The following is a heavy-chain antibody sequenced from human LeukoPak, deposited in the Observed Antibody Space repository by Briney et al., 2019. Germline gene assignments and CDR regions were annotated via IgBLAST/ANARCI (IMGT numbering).Heavy chain of an antibody. CDR2: ISSSSSTI. CDR3: ARWLYSLDY. CDR1: GFTFSSYS. J-gene: IGHJ4*02. V-gene: IGHV3-48*04. D-gene: IGHD6-13*01. Sequence: GGSLRLSCAASGFTFSSYSMNWVRQAPGKGLEWVSYISSSSSTIYYADSVKGRFTISRDNARNSLYLQMNSLRAEDTAVYYCARWLYSLDYWGQGTLVTVSS.